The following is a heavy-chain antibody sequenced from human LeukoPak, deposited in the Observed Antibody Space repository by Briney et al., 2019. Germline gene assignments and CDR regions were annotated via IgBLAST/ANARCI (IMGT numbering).Heavy chain of an antibody. D-gene: IGHD5-12*01. CDR1: GGSISSGAYS. J-gene: IGHJ4*02. Sequence: SETLSLTCAVSGGSISSGAYSWSWIRQPPGKGLEWIGYFYYSDTSYYNPSLKSRVTISADTSKNQFSLKLTSVTAADTAVYYCASHSGGYAYWGQGTLVTVSS. CDR3: ASHSGGYAY. CDR2: FYYSDTS. V-gene: IGHV4-30-4*07.